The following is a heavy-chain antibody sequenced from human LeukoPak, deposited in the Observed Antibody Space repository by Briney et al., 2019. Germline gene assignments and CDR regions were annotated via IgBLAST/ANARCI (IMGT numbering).Heavy chain of an antibody. D-gene: IGHD2/OR15-2a*01. Sequence: PSETLSLTCVVSGDSVSNFHWNWLRQVPGKGLEWVACLSYTGKADYNPSLASRGTISLDTSKNQGFSLKLKSVTAADPAVYYCSEGYFEPFDHWGQGILVTVSS. CDR3: SEGYFEPFDH. J-gene: IGHJ4*02. CDR1: GDSVSNFH. CDR2: LSYTGKA. V-gene: IGHV4-59*02.